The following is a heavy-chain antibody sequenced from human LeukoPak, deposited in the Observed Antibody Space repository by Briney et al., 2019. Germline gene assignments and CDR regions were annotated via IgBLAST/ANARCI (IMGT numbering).Heavy chain of an antibody. V-gene: IGHV3-30*03. D-gene: IGHD2-15*01. CDR1: GFTFSSYG. CDR3: ARDRTPRYCSGGSCFTPGDY. Sequence: GGSLRLSCAASGFTFSSYGMHWVRQAPGEGLEWVAVISYDGSNKYYADSVKGRFTISRDNSKNTLYLQMNSLRAEDTAVYYCARDRTPRYCSGGSCFTPGDYWGQGTLVTVSS. CDR2: ISYDGSNK. J-gene: IGHJ4*02.